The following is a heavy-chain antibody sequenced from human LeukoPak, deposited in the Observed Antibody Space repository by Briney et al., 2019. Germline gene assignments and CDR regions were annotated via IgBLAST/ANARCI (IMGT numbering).Heavy chain of an antibody. CDR2: IYTRGRT. CDR3: ASHYYDSSGYSPPEYFQH. CDR1: GGSISSGSYC. J-gene: IGHJ1*01. Sequence: PSETLSRTCTGSGGSISSGSYCWSWIRQPAGKGLEWIGRIYTRGRTNNNPSLKSPLNISVGTSKTPFSLTLSSVTAADTAVYYCASHYYDSSGYSPPEYFQHWGQGTLVTVSS. D-gene: IGHD3-22*01. V-gene: IGHV4-61*02.